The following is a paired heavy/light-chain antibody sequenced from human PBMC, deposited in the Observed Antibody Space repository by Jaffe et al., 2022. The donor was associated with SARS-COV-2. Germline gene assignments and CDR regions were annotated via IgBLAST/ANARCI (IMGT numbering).Heavy chain of an antibody. Sequence: EVQLLESGGGLAQPGGSLRLSCAASGFNLGNYAMTWVRQAPGKGLEWVSSIHGGGGDAYYVDSVKGRFTVSRDDSKNMLYLQVNSLRVEDTAVYYCAKDQFRGNGRFDAFDIWGQGTMVTVSS. J-gene: IGHJ3*02. CDR1: GFNLGNYA. V-gene: IGHV3-23*01. CDR3: AKDQFRGNGRFDAFDI. CDR2: IHGGGGDA. D-gene: IGHD2-15*01.
Light chain of an antibody. CDR2: EAS. V-gene: IGKV1-39*01. CDR3: QQGYTFPLT. Sequence: DIQMTQSPSSLSASVGDRVTFTCRASQSISTYLNWYQQKPGKAPKVLIYEASSLQSGVPSRFSGSGSGTDFTLTISSLQPEDFATYYCQQGYTFPLTFGQGTRVEIK. J-gene: IGKJ1*01. CDR1: QSISTY.